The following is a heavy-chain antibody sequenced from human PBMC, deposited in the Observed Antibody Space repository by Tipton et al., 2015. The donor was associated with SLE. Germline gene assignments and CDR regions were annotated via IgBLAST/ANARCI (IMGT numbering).Heavy chain of an antibody. CDR1: GFTFSSYS. CDR2: IRYDGSNK. Sequence: SLRLSCAASGFTFSSYSMNWVRQAPGKGLEWVAFIRYDGSNKYYADSVKGRFTISRDNSKNTLYLQMNSLRAEDTAVYYCAKGASIGYGSGSYGGYWGQGTLVTVSS. CDR3: AKGASIGYGSGSYGGY. V-gene: IGHV3-30*02. J-gene: IGHJ4*02. D-gene: IGHD3-10*01.